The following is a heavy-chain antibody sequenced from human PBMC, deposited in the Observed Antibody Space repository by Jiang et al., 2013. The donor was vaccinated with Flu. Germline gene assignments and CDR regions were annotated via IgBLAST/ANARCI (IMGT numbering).Heavy chain of an antibody. CDR3: AAKEEVYSSSWLHWYFDL. CDR2: IVVGSGNT. J-gene: IGHJ2*01. D-gene: IGHD6-13*01. V-gene: IGHV1-58*02. CDR1: GFTFTSSA. Sequence: SGAEVKKPGTSVKVSCKASGFTFTSSAMQWVRQARGQRLEWIGWIVVGSGNTNYAQKFQERVTITRDMSTSTAYMELSSLRSEDTAVYYCAAKEEVYSSSWLHWYFDLWGRGTLVTVSS.